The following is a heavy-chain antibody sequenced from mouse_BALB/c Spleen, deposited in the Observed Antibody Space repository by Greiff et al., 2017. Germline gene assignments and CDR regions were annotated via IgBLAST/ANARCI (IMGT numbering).Heavy chain of an antibody. V-gene: IGHV5-9-4*01. Sequence: EVQLVESGGGLVKPGGSLKLSCAASGFTFSSYAMSWVRQSPEKRLEWVAEISSGGSYTYYPDTVTGRFTISRDNAKNTLYREMSSLRSEDTAMYYCAREGITTAYWGQGTLVTVSA. CDR2: ISSGGSYT. CDR3: AREGITTAY. D-gene: IGHD2-4*01. CDR1: GFTFSSYA. J-gene: IGHJ3*01.